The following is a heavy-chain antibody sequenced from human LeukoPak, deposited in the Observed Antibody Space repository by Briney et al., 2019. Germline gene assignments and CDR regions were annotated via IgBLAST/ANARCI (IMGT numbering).Heavy chain of an antibody. D-gene: IGHD3-9*01. Sequence: PSETLSLTCAVYGGSFSGYYWSWNRQPPGKGLEWIGEINHSGSTNYNPSLKSRVTISVDTSKNQFSLKLSSVTAADTAVYYCARGPKQYYDILTGYYRAKYYFDYWGQGTLVTVSS. V-gene: IGHV4-34*01. CDR3: ARGPKQYYDILTGYYRAKYYFDY. CDR2: INHSGST. J-gene: IGHJ4*02. CDR1: GGSFSGYY.